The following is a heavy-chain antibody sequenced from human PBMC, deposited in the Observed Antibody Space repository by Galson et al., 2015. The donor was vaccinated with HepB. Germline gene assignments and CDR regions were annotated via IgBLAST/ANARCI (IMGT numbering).Heavy chain of an antibody. D-gene: IGHD5-18*01. CDR2: INPNSGGT. CDR1: GYTFTGYY. V-gene: IGHV1-2*04. CDR3: TRGMDTAMGTGFDY. J-gene: IGHJ4*02. Sequence: SVKVSCKASGYTFTGYYMHWVRQAPGQGLEWMGWINPNSGGTNYTQKFQGWVTMTRDTSISTVYMELGRLRSDDTAVYYCTRGMDTAMGTGFDYWGQGTLVTVSS.